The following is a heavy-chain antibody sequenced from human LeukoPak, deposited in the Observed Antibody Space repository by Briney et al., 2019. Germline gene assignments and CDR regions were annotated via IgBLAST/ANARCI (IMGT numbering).Heavy chain of an antibody. CDR2: ISYDGSNK. D-gene: IGHD5-12*01. V-gene: IGHV3-30*03. Sequence: GGSLRLSCAASGFTFSSYGMHWVRQAPGKGLEWVAVISYDGSNKYYADSVKGRFTISRDNAKNSLYLQMNSLRDEDTAVYYCRSDYDGAYYFDYWGQGTLVTVSS. CDR3: RSDYDGAYYFDY. J-gene: IGHJ4*02. CDR1: GFTFSSYG.